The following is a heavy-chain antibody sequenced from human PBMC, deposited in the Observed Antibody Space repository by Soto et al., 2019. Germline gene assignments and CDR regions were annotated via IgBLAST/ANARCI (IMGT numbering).Heavy chain of an antibody. V-gene: IGHV4-34*09. Sequence: SETLCLPCAVYGGSFSGYYWSWIRQPPGKGLEWIGEINHSGSTNYNPSLKSRVTISVDTSKNQFSLKLSSVTAADTAVYYCARGPTHDYYYYYMAVWGKGTTVTVSS. CDR3: ARGPTHDYYYYYMAV. CDR2: INHSGST. CDR1: GGSFSGYY. J-gene: IGHJ6*03.